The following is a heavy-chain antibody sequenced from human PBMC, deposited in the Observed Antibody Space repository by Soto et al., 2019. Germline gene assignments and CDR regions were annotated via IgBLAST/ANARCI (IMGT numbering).Heavy chain of an antibody. CDR3: ARDRPLEKRGYYYGLDV. V-gene: IGHV4-59*01. CDR1: GGSISGYY. CDR2: IYYSGTV. Sequence: SETLSLTCTVSGGSISGYYWNWIRQPPGKGLEWIGYIYYSGTVTYNPSLKSRISLSIDTSKNHFSLKLRSVTAADTAVYYCARDRPLEKRGYYYGLDVWGQGTTVTVSS. J-gene: IGHJ6*02. D-gene: IGHD1-1*01.